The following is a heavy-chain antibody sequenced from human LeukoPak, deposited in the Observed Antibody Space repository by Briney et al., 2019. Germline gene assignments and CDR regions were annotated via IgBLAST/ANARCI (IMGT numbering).Heavy chain of an antibody. CDR1: GFTFSSYA. CDR2: ISGSGGST. D-gene: IGHD6-19*01. CDR3: AKFEGATIPGWFNDY. Sequence: AGGSLRLSCAASGFTFSSYAMSWVRQAPGKGLEWVSAISGSGGSTYYADSVKGRFTISRDNSKNTLYLQMNSLRTEDTAVYFCAKFEGATIPGWFNDYWGQGILVTVSS. V-gene: IGHV3-23*01. J-gene: IGHJ4*02.